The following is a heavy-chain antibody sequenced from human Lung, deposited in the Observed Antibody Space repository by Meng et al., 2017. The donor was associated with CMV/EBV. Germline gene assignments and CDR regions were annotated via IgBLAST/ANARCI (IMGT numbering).Heavy chain of an antibody. Sequence: QVQLGQSGAERKKPGASVKVSCKASGYTVPDYYIHWVRQAPGKGFQWRGWINPNDDTNYAQNFQGSVTMTRDMSINTIYMELSRLTSEDTAVYYCARSSGWSRFDYWGHGTLVTVSS. D-gene: IGHD6-19*01. CDR1: GYTVPDYY. J-gene: IGHJ4*01. V-gene: IGHV1-2*02. CDR2: INPNDDT. CDR3: ARSSGWSRFDY.